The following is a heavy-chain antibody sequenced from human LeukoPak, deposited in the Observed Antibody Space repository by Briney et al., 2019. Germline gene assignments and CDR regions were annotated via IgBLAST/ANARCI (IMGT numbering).Heavy chain of an antibody. D-gene: IGHD2-15*01. V-gene: IGHV3-7*01. Sequence: GGSLRLSCAASGFTFSSYWMSWVRQAPGKGLEWVANIKQDGSEKYYVDSVEGRFTISRDNAKNPLYLQMNSLRAEDTAVYYCARVCLGYCSGGSCPLDYWGQGTLVTVSS. CDR1: GFTFSSYW. CDR3: ARVCLGYCSGGSCPLDY. J-gene: IGHJ4*02. CDR2: IKQDGSEK.